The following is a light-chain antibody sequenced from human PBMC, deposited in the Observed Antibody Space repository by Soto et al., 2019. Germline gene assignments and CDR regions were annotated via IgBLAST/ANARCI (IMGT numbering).Light chain of an antibody. CDR3: CSYTTSNTRQIV. Sequence: QSALTQPASVSGSPGQSITISCTGTSSDVEGYNYVSWYQHHPGKAPKLMIYDVSNRPSGVSNRFSGSKSGNTASLTISGLQPEDEADYYCCSYTTSNTRQIVFGTGTKVTVL. V-gene: IGLV2-14*03. CDR1: SSDVEGYNY. CDR2: DVS. J-gene: IGLJ1*01.